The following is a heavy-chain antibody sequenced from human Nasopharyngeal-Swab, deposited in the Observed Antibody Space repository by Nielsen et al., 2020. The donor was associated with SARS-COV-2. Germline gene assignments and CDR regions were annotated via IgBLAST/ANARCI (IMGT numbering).Heavy chain of an antibody. J-gene: IGHJ5*02. V-gene: IGHV4-34*01. CDR1: GGSFSGYY. Sequence: SETLSLTCAVYGGSFSGYYWSWIRQPPGKGLEWIGEINHSGSTNYNPSIKSRVTISVDTSKNQFSLKLSSVTAADTAVYYWARRPPPPGYCSGGSCYVRGRNWFDPWGQGTLVTVSS. CDR2: INHSGST. D-gene: IGHD2-15*01. CDR3: ARRPPPPGYCSGGSCYVRGRNWFDP.